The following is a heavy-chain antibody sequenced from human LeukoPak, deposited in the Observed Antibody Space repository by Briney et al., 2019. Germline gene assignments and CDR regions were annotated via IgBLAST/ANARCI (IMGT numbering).Heavy chain of an antibody. CDR2: IIPIFSTT. J-gene: IGHJ4*02. V-gene: IGHV1-69*13. CDR1: GGTFISNA. CDR3: ARAPNILDSYFDY. Sequence: GASVKVSCKASGGTFISNAITWVRQAPGQGLEWMGWIIPIFSTTNYGQKFQGRVTITADESTTTAYMELTSLKSEDTAVYYCARAPNILDSYFDYWGQGTLVTVSS. D-gene: IGHD2/OR15-2a*01.